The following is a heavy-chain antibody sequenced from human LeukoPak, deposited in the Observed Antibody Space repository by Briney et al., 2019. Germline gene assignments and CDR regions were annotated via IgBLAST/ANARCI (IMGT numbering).Heavy chain of an antibody. CDR3: AKDGPPRGVTLPPYYFDY. CDR1: GFTVSSNY. D-gene: IGHD2-21*02. CDR2: ISGSGGST. Sequence: GGSLRLSCAASGFTVSSNYMSWVRQAPGKGLEWVSAISGSGGSTYYADSVKGRFTISRDNSKNTLYLQMNSLRAEDTAVYYCAKDGPPRGVTLPPYYFDYWGQGTLVTVSS. V-gene: IGHV3-23*01. J-gene: IGHJ4*02.